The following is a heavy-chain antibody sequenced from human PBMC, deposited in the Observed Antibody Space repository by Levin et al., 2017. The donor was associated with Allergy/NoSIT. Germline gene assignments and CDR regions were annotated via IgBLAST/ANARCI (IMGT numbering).Heavy chain of an antibody. V-gene: IGHV5-10-1*01. J-gene: IGHJ5*02. D-gene: IGHD1-20*01. CDR1: GYSFTNFW. Sequence: KVSCKGSGYSFTNFWISWVRQMPGKGLEWMGRIDPTDSNTYYSPSFQGHVTISADKSISTAYLQWTSLKASDTALYYCARQGRNWNDWFDPWGQGTLVTVSA. CDR3: ARQGRNWNDWFDP. CDR2: IDPTDSNT.